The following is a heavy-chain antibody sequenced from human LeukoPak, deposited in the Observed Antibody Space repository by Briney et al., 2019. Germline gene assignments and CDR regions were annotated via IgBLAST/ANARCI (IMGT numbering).Heavy chain of an antibody. J-gene: IGHJ3*02. CDR3: ARNSYYDNSGEGAFGI. CDR1: GASVSSIGYS. D-gene: IGHD3-22*01. V-gene: IGHV4-30-2*01. Sequence: SETLSLTCGVSGASVSSIGYSWSWIRQPPGRGLEWIGYIYQSGSASYNPSLQSRVTISIDKSKNQFSLNLNSVTAADTAVYYCARNSYYDNSGEGAFGIWGQGTMVTVSS. CDR2: IYQSGSA.